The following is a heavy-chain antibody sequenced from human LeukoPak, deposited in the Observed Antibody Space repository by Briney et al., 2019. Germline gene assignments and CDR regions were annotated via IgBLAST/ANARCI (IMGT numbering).Heavy chain of an antibody. CDR1: GFTFIYYA. J-gene: IGHJ4*02. D-gene: IGHD5-24*01. CDR2: ISSNGGNT. V-gene: IGHV3-64D*06. CDR3: VKDRGQSIETPGHFGS. Sequence: GGSLRLSCSASGFTFIYYAMHWVRQAPGRGLEYVSGISSNGGNTYYADSVKDRFTMSRANNDNTLYLQISSLRAEDTAVYYCVKDRGQSIETPGHFGSWGQGTLVTVSS.